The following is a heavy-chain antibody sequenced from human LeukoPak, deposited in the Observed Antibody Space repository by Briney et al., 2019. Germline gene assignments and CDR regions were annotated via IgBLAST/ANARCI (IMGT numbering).Heavy chain of an antibody. CDR3: ARDGYQLLYPIYYYYYYMDV. Sequence: PGGSLRLSCAASGFTFSSYSMNWVRQAPGKGLEWVSSISSSSSYIYYADSVKGRFTISRDNAKNSLYLQMNSLRAEDTAVYYCARDGYQLLYPIYYYYYYMDVWGKGTTVTASS. CDR2: ISSSSSYI. CDR1: GFTFSSYS. V-gene: IGHV3-21*01. J-gene: IGHJ6*03. D-gene: IGHD2-2*02.